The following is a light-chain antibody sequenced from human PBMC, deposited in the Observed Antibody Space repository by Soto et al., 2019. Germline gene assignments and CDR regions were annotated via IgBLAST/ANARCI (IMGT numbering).Light chain of an antibody. CDR3: QSSGSSHLKWV. J-gene: IGLJ3*02. CDR1: RGSVDSNY. Sequence: NFMLTQPHSVSESPGKTATISCTRSRGSVDSNYVQWYQQRPGSSPTIVIYEDIQTPSGVPDRFSGSIDSSSNSAFLSISGLRTEDEADYYCQSSGSSHLKWVFGGGTKVTVL. V-gene: IGLV6-57*01. CDR2: EDI.